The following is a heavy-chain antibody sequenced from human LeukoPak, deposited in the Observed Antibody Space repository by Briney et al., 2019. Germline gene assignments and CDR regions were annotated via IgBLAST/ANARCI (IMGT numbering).Heavy chain of an antibody. D-gene: IGHD3-22*01. V-gene: IGHV3-72*01. J-gene: IGHJ4*02. Sequence: GGSLRLSCAAYGFTSSGHYMDWVRQAPGKGLEWVGRSRNKDNSYRTEYAASVKGRFTISRDDSKNSLFLQMNSLKTEDTAVYYCARAGDYYATGDCWGQGTLVTVSS. CDR1: GFTSSGHY. CDR2: SRNKDNSYRT. CDR3: ARAGDYYATGDC.